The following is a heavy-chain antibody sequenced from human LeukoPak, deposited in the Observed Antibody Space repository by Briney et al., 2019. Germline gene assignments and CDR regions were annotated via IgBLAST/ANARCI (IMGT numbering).Heavy chain of an antibody. CDR3: ARDLGDPEISSGWYGT. J-gene: IGHJ5*02. V-gene: IGHV1-46*01. CDR1: GYTFTSYY. CDR2: INPSGGST. Sequence: ASVKVSCKASGYTFTSYYIHWVRQAPGQGLEWMGIINPSGGSTSYAQKFQGRVTMTRDTSTSTVYMELSSLRSEDTAVYYCARDLGDPEISSGWYGTWGQGTLVTVSS. D-gene: IGHD6-19*01.